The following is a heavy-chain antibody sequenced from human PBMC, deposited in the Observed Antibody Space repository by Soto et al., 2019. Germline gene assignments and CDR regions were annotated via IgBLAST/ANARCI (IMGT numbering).Heavy chain of an antibody. D-gene: IGHD4-17*01. Sequence: QIHLVQSGAEVKKPGASVRVSCKTSGYTFTNYGISWVRQAPGQGLEWMGLISVYNGDTNYAQNLQGRVTMTRDTSTSTAYLELRSLRSDDTAVYYCARTDKGDYVPPLDNWGQGTLVTVSS. J-gene: IGHJ4*02. CDR1: GYTFTNYG. CDR3: ARTDKGDYVPPLDN. CDR2: ISVYNGDT. V-gene: IGHV1-18*01.